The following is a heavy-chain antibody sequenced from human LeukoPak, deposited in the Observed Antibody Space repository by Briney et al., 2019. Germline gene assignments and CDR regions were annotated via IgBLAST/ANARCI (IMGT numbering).Heavy chain of an antibody. Sequence: GGSLRLSCAASGFSFTAYALSWFRQAPGKGLEWVANIHDDGTVKNYLDSVKGRFSISRDDARNSVSLQLTRLRADDTALYYCARGRGWVDHWGQGTLVTVSS. CDR3: ARGRGWVDH. CDR1: GFSFTAYA. J-gene: IGHJ4*02. V-gene: IGHV3-7*01. D-gene: IGHD3-16*01. CDR2: IHDDGTVK.